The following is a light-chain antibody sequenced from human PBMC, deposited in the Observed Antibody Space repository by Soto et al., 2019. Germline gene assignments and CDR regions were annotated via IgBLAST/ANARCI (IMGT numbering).Light chain of an antibody. CDR1: QSVRSN. V-gene: IGKV3-15*01. CDR3: QQYNSYPIT. CDR2: GAS. Sequence: ENVMTQSPATLSVSPEERATLSCRASQSVRSNLAWYQQKPGQAPRLLIYGASTRATGIPARFSGSGSGTEFTLTISSLQSEDFATYFCQQYNSYPITFGQVTRLEI. J-gene: IGKJ5*01.